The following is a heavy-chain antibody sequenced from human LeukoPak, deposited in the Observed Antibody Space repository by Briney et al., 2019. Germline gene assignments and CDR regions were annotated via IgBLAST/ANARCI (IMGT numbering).Heavy chain of an antibody. CDR2: ISWNSGSI. Sequence: GGSLRLSCAACGFTFHDYAMHWVRQAPGKGLEWVSGISWNSGSIGYADSVKGRFTISRDNAKNSLYLQMNSLRAEDTAFYYCAKDKTSGYPGEVFDYWGQGTLVTVSS. J-gene: IGHJ4*02. CDR1: GFTFHDYA. V-gene: IGHV3-9*01. D-gene: IGHD3-3*01. CDR3: AKDKTSGYPGEVFDY.